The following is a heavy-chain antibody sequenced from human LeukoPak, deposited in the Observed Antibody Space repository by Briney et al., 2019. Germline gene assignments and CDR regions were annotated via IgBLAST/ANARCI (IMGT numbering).Heavy chain of an antibody. CDR1: GFTFGTYW. CDR3: ATDSYVSGSYYRLFY. D-gene: IGHD3-10*01. CDR2: INSDGGTT. J-gene: IGHJ4*02. V-gene: IGHV3-74*01. Sequence: QPGGSLRLSCGASGFTFGTYWMHWARQAPGKGLVWVSGINSDGGTTTYADSVKGRFTISRDNAKNTLYLQMNNLRAEDTAIYYCATDSYVSGSYYRLFYWGQGTLVTVSS.